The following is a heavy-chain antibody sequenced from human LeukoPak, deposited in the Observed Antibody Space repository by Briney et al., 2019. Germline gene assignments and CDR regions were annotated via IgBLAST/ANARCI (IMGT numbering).Heavy chain of an antibody. J-gene: IGHJ4*02. V-gene: IGHV3-23*01. CDR1: GFTFSTYA. Sequence: GGSLRPSCAAPGFTFSTYAMSWVRQAPGKGLEWVSAINPSGGSTYYADSVKGRFSISRDNSKNTLYLQMNGLRAEDTAVYYCAKKGEQQLVRGFDYWGQGALVTVSS. D-gene: IGHD6-13*01. CDR3: AKKGEQQLVRGFDY. CDR2: INPSGGST.